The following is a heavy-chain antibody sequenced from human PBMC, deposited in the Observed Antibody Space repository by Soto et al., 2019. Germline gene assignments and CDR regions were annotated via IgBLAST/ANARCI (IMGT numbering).Heavy chain of an antibody. Sequence: SLRLSCAASGFTFSNCAMGWVRQSPGKGLEWVSAITGSGGDTFHAGSVKGRFTISRDNSQNTLYLQMSSLRAEDTAVYYCAKGSASGSPYYFDYWGQGLLVTVSS. J-gene: IGHJ4*02. CDR1: GFTFSNCA. CDR3: AKGSASGSPYYFDY. CDR2: ITGSGGDT. D-gene: IGHD6-25*01. V-gene: IGHV3-23*01.